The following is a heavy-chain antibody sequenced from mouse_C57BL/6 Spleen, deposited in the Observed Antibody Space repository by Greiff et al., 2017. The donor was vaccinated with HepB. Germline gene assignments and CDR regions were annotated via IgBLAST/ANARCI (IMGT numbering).Heavy chain of an antibody. J-gene: IGHJ4*01. CDR3: AKNHPTVVAHYAMDY. Sequence: VQLQQSGPGLVQPSQSLSITCTVSGFSLTSYGVHWVRQSPGKGLEWLGVIWRGGSTDYNAAFMSRLSITKDNSKSQVFFKMNSLQADDTAIYYCAKNHPTVVAHYAMDYWGQGTSVTVSS. CDR1: GFSLTSYG. CDR2: IWRGGST. D-gene: IGHD1-1*01. V-gene: IGHV2-5*01.